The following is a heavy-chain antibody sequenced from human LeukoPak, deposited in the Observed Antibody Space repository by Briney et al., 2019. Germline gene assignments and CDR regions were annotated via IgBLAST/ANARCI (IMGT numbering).Heavy chain of an antibody. Sequence: ASVKVSCKASGYTFTGYYMHWVRQAPGQGLEWMGRINPNSGGANYAQKFQGRVTMTRDTSISTAYMELSRLRSDDTAVYYCASLMITFGGVITHPWGQGTLVTVSS. V-gene: IGHV1-2*06. CDR2: INPNSGGA. CDR1: GYTFTGYY. D-gene: IGHD3-16*02. J-gene: IGHJ5*02. CDR3: ASLMITFGGVITHP.